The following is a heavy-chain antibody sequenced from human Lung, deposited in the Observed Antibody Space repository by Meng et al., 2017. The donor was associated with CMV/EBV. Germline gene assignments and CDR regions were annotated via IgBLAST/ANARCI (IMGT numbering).Heavy chain of an antibody. V-gene: IGHV1-2*02. CDR1: GYTXTGYY. D-gene: IGHD2-2*01. Sequence: ASXXVSXKASGYTXTGYYMHWVRQAPGQGREWMGWINPNSGGTNYAQKFQGRVTMTRDKSISTAYMELGRLRSDDTAVYYCARACSSTSCYPYYYYYYGMDVXGQGXTVTVSS. CDR2: INPNSGGT. CDR3: ARACSSTSCYPYYYYYYGMDV. J-gene: IGHJ6*02.